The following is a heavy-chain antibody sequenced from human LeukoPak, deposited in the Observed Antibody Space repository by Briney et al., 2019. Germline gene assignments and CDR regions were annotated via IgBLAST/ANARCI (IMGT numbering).Heavy chain of an antibody. CDR1: GGSISSYY. J-gene: IGHJ4*02. D-gene: IGHD2-2*02. V-gene: IGHV4-59*01. CDR2: IYYSGST. Sequence: SETLSLTCTVSGGSISSYYWGWIRQPPGKGLEWIGYIYYSGSTNYNPSLKSRVTISVDTSKNQFSLKLSSVTAADTAVYYCARGCSSTSCYRGPFDYWGQGTLVTVSS. CDR3: ARGCSSTSCYRGPFDY.